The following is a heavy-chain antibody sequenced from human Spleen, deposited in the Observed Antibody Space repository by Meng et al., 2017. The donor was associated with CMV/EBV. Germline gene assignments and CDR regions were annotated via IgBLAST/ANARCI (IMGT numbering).Heavy chain of an antibody. Sequence: SGPTLVKPTQTLTLTCTFSGFSLSTSGIRVSWIRQPPGKALEWLSRIDWDDDKFFSTSLGTRLTISKDTSKNQVVLTMTNMDPVDTATYSCAHTWEHLLVAFDYWGQGTLVTVSS. V-gene: IGHV2-70D*14. CDR2: IDWDDDK. CDR1: GFSLSTSGIR. J-gene: IGHJ4*02. D-gene: IGHD6-19*01. CDR3: AHTWEHLLVAFDY.